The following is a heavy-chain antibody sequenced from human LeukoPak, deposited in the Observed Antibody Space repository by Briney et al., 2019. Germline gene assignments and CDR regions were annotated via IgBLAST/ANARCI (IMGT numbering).Heavy chain of an antibody. CDR2: INHGGST. Sequence: KPSETLSLTCAAYGGSFSGYYWSWIRQPPGKGLEWIGEINHGGSTNYNPSLKSRVTISVDTSKNQFSLKLSSVTAADTAVYYCARVPYYYDSSGYGFDYWGQGTLVTVSS. CDR3: ARVPYYYDSSGYGFDY. V-gene: IGHV4-34*01. D-gene: IGHD3-22*01. J-gene: IGHJ4*02. CDR1: GGSFSGYY.